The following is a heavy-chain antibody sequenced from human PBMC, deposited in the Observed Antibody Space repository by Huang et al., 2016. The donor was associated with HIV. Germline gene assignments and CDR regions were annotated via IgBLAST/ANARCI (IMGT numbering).Heavy chain of an antibody. CDR3: VKGDIVGTANFFDY. V-gene: IGHV3-9*01. Sequence: EVQLVESGGNLIQTGGSLRLACAASGFRFDNSAMYWVRPAPGKGLEWVSSISWNSANIAYGDSVKGRFTISRDNARNSLYLQMNSLRPDDTALYYCVKGDIVGTANFFDYWGQGTQVSASS. D-gene: IGHD1-26*01. CDR2: ISWNSANI. CDR1: GFRFDNSA. J-gene: IGHJ4*02.